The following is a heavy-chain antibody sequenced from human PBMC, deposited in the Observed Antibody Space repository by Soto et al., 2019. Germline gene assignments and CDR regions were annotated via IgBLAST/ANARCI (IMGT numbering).Heavy chain of an antibody. CDR2: IYYSGST. CDR1: GGSINSSSYF. CDR3: ARHYSSGSRNWFDP. J-gene: IGHJ5*02. V-gene: IGHV4-39*01. D-gene: IGHD6-19*01. Sequence: SETLSLTCSASGGSINSSSYFWGWVRQPPGKGLEWIGSIYYSGSTYYNPSLRSRVTISVDTSKNQFSLKLSSVTAADTAVFYCARHYSSGSRNWFDPWGQGTLVTVSS.